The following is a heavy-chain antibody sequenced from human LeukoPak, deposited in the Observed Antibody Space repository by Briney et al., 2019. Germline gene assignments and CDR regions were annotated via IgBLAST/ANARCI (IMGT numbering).Heavy chain of an antibody. CDR3: AVGDYYYDTRFDY. J-gene: IGHJ4*02. V-gene: IGHV1-3*03. CDR2: VNADNSNT. Sequence: GASVKVSCKASGFPFTSYAIHWVRQAPGQRLEWMGWVNADNSNTEYSQEFQGRVTITRDTSASTAYMDLNSLRSEDMAVYYCAVGDYYYDTRFDYWGQGTLVTVSS. D-gene: IGHD3-22*01. CDR1: GFPFTSYA.